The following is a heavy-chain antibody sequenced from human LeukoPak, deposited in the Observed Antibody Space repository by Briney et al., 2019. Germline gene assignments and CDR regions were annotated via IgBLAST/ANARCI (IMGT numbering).Heavy chain of an antibody. Sequence: AGGSLRLSCAASGFTFSDHYMDWVRQAPGKGLEWVGRSRNKANSYSTQYAASVTGRFTISRDVSKNSLYLQMNSLKTEDTAVYYSVRGHNSFDIWGQGTMVTVSS. J-gene: IGHJ3*02. CDR3: VRGHNSFDI. V-gene: IGHV3-72*01. D-gene: IGHD5-24*01. CDR1: GFTFSDHY. CDR2: SRNKANSYST.